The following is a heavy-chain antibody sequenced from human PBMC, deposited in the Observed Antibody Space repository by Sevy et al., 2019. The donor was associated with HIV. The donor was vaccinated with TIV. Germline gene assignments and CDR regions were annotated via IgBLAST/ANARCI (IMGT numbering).Heavy chain of an antibody. CDR2: IQSTTDGGRI. J-gene: IGHJ6*02. V-gene: IGHV3-15*01. Sequence: GGSLRLSCVASGFTFSNAWMNWVRQAPGKGLEWVGRIQSTTDGGRIDYAAPVKGRLTISRDDSKNTLYLKMNSLKTGDTSVYYCTTDPIILLLVTDGVAVCGPGTTVTVSS. D-gene: IGHD2-8*02. CDR1: GFTFSNAW. CDR3: TTDPIILLLVTDGVAV.